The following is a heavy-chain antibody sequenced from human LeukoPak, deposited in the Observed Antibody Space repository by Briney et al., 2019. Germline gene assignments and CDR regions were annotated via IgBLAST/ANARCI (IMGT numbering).Heavy chain of an antibody. D-gene: IGHD1-26*01. Sequence: VASVKVSCKASVYTFTSYYMHWVRQAPGQGLEWMGIINPSGGSTSYAENLQGRVTMTRDTYTSTVYMELSSVRSEDTAVYYCARVMSYYEDYYFDYWGQGTLVTVSS. CDR1: VYTFTSYY. J-gene: IGHJ4*02. V-gene: IGHV1-46*01. CDR3: ARVMSYYEDYYFDY. CDR2: INPSGGST.